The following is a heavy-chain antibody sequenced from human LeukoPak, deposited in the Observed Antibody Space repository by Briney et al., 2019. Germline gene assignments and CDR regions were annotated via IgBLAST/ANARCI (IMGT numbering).Heavy chain of an antibody. CDR3: ARGTYDFWSGYYDY. Sequence: GATVKVSCKASGYTFTSYGISWVRQAPGQGLEWMGWISAYNGNTNYAQKLQGRVTMTTDTSTSTAYMGLRSLRSDDTAVYYCARGTYDFWSGYYDYWSQGTLVTVSS. CDR1: GYTFTSYG. J-gene: IGHJ4*02. D-gene: IGHD3-3*01. V-gene: IGHV1-18*01. CDR2: ISAYNGNT.